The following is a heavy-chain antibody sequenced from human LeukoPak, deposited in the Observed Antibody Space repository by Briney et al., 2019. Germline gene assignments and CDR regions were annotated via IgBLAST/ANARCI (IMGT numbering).Heavy chain of an antibody. D-gene: IGHD3/OR15-3a*01. CDR1: GFTFSSYA. CDR3: AKDFQGRWTIDY. J-gene: IGHJ4*02. CDR2: ISGSGGST. Sequence: PGGSLRLSCAASGFTFSSYAMSWVRQAPGKGLEWVSAISGSGGSTYYADSVKGRFTISRDNSKNTLYLQMNSLRPEDTAVYYCAKDFQGRWTIDYWGQGTLVTVSS. V-gene: IGHV3-23*01.